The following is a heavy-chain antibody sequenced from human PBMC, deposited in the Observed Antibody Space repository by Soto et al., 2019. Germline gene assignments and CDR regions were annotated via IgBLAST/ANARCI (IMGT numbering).Heavy chain of an antibody. V-gene: IGHV3-73*01. CDR3: TTSSLIAAAGN. Sequence: GGSLRLSCAASGFTFSGSAMHWVRQASGKGLEWVGRIRSKANSYATAYAASVKGRLTISRDDSKNTAYLQMNSLKTEDTAVYYCTTSSLIAAAGNWGQGTMVTV. CDR1: GFTFSGSA. J-gene: IGHJ4*02. CDR2: IRSKANSYAT. D-gene: IGHD6-13*01.